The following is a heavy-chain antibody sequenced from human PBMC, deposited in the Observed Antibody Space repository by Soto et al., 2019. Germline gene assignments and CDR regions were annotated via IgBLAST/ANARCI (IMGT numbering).Heavy chain of an antibody. V-gene: IGHV4-31*03. D-gene: IGHD6-13*01. CDR3: AREKLELRPIAAAGTGPLYYYYGMDV. J-gene: IGHJ6*02. Sequence: SETLSLTCTVSGGSITSGGYYWSWIRQHPGKGLEWLGYIYYSGSTYYNPSLKSRVTISVDTSKNQFSLKLSSVTAADTAVYYCAREKLELRPIAAAGTGPLYYYYGMDVWGQGTTVTVSS. CDR2: IYYSGST. CDR1: GGSITSGGYY.